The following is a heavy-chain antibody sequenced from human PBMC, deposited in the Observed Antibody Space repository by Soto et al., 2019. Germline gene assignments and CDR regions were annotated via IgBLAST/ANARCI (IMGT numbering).Heavy chain of an antibody. CDR3: ARAPPPHFDWLPFDY. CDR1: GYTFTSYY. Sequence: GASVKVSCKASGYTFTSYYMHWVRQAPGQGLEWMGIINPSGGSTSYAQKFQGRVTMTRDTSTSTVYMELSSLRSEDTAVYYCARAPPPHFDWLPFDYWGQGTLVTVSS. D-gene: IGHD3-9*01. CDR2: INPSGGST. J-gene: IGHJ4*02. V-gene: IGHV1-46*03.